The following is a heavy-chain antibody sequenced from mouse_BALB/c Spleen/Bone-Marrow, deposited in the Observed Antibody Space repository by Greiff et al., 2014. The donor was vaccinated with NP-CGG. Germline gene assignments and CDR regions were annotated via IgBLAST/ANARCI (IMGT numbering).Heavy chain of an antibody. Sequence: VQLKESGPGLVKPSQSLSFTCTVTGYSITSDYAWNWIRQFPGNKLEWMGYISYSGSTSYNPSLKSRISITRDTSKNQFFLQLNSVTTEDTATYYCARYDYDGVDYWGQGTTLTVSS. CDR2: ISYSGST. V-gene: IGHV3-2*02. CDR3: ARYDYDGVDY. CDR1: GYSITSDYA. J-gene: IGHJ2*01. D-gene: IGHD2-4*01.